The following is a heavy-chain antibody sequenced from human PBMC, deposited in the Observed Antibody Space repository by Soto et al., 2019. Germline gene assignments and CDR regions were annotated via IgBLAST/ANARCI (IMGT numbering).Heavy chain of an antibody. CDR1: GFAFSSFA. CDR2: ISYDGSNK. CDR3: ARDIEDYYGLGSYPSGIDY. Sequence: QVQLVESGGGVVQPGRSLRLSCAASGFAFSSFAFHWVRQAPGKGLECVAVISYDGSNKYYADSVKGRFTISRDNSKNTLYLQMTSLRAEDTAVYYCARDIEDYYGLGSYPSGIDYWGQGTLVTVSS. J-gene: IGHJ4*02. D-gene: IGHD3-10*01. V-gene: IGHV3-30-3*01.